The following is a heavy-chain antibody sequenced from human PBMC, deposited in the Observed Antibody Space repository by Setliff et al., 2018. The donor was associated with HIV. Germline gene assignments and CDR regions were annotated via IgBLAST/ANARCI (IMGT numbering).Heavy chain of an antibody. CDR2: ISGSGTRT. Sequence: GESLRLSCEASGFAFSSYEMNWVRQAPGKGLEWVAYISGSGTRTFYLDSVKGRFSISRDDARNSVYLQMNNLRAEDTAVYYCARDSVRGASWYPGGFDVWGQGAMVTVSS. CDR1: GFAFSSYE. V-gene: IGHV3-48*03. CDR3: ARDSVRGASWYPGGFDV. J-gene: IGHJ3*01. D-gene: IGHD3-10*01.